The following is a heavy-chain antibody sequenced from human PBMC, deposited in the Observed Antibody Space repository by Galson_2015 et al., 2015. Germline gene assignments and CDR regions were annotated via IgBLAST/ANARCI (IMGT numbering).Heavy chain of an antibody. CDR1: GFTFSSYG. D-gene: IGHD5-24*01. V-gene: IGHV3-33*01. J-gene: IGHJ3*02. CDR2: IWHDGSNQ. Sequence: SLRLSCAASGFTFSSYGMHWVRQAPGKGLEWVAVIWHDGSNQYYADSVKGRFTISRDNPKNTLFLQMNSLRAEDTAVYYCARDTRWLQFDAFDIWGQGTMVTVSS. CDR3: ARDTRWLQFDAFDI.